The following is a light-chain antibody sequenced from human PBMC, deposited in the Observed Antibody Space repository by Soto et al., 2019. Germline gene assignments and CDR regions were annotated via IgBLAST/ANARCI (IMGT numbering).Light chain of an antibody. CDR2: DAS. CDR3: QQRSNSTWT. Sequence: EIVLTQSPATLSLSPGERATLSCRASQSVSSYLARYQQKPGQAPRLLIYDASNRATGIPARFSGSGSGTDFTLTISSLEPEDFAVYYCQQRSNSTWTFGQGTKVEIK. V-gene: IGKV3-11*01. CDR1: QSVSSY. J-gene: IGKJ1*01.